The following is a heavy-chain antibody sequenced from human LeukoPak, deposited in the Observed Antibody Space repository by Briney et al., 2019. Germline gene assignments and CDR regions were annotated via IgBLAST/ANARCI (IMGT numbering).Heavy chain of an antibody. CDR1: GGSMSSYY. D-gene: IGHD3-22*01. CDR3: ARGSNYYDSSGRHAFDI. J-gene: IGHJ3*02. CDR2: LYYSGST. Sequence: SETLSLTCSVSGGSMSSYYWSWIRQPPGKGLEWIGYLYYSGSTNYNPSLKSRVTISVDTSKRQFSLKLTSVTAADTAAYYCARGSNYYDSSGRHAFDIWGQGTMVTVSS. V-gene: IGHV4-59*01.